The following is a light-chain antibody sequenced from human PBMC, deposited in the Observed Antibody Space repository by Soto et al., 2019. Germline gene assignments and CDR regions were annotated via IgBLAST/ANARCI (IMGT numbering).Light chain of an antibody. CDR3: HQYGDLPFT. J-gene: IGKJ3*01. CDR1: QDIDNF. V-gene: IGKV1-33*01. CDR2: DAS. Sequence: DIQMTQSPSSLSASVGDRVTITCQASQDIDNFLNWYQQKPGKAPKLLIYDASNLESGVPSRFSGSGSGTDFTFTIISLETEDLATYYCHQYGDLPFTFGPGTKVDMK.